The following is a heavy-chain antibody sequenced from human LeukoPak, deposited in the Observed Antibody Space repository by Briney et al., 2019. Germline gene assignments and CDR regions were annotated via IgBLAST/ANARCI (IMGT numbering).Heavy chain of an antibody. CDR3: ARWRYYYADY. CDR2: ISGSGGTT. V-gene: IGHV3-23*01. J-gene: IGHJ4*02. Sequence: GGSLRLSCAASGFTFSNYAMSWVRQAPGKGLEWVSAISGSGGTTYYADSVKGRFTISRDNAKNSLYLQMNSLRAEDTAVYYCARWRYYYADYWGQGTLVTVSS. D-gene: IGHD3-10*01. CDR1: GFTFSNYA.